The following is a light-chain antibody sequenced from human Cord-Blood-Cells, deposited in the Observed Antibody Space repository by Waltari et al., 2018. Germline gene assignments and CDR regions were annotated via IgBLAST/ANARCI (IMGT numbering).Light chain of an antibody. CDR2: KVS. CDR1: QSLVHSDGNTS. CDR3: MQGTHWPPQT. J-gene: IGKJ1*01. Sequence: DVVMTQSPLSLPVTLGQPASISCRSSQSLVHSDGNTSLKWFQQRPGQSPRRLIYKVSNGDSGVPDRFSGSGSGTDFTLKISRVEAEDVGVYYCMQGTHWPPQTFGQGTKVEIK. V-gene: IGKV2-30*02.